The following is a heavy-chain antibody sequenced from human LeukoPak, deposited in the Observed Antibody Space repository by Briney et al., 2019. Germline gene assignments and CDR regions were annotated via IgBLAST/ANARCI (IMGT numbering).Heavy chain of an antibody. Sequence: SETLSLTCTVSGGSISSYYWSWIRQPPGKGLEWIGYIYYSGSTNYNPSLKSRVTISVDTSKNQFSLKLSSVTAADTAVYYCARQPVAGTLGLWMDAWGKGTTVTISS. CDR2: IYYSGST. CDR3: ARQPVAGTLGLWMDA. V-gene: IGHV4-59*08. J-gene: IGHJ6*04. D-gene: IGHD6-19*01. CDR1: GGSISSYY.